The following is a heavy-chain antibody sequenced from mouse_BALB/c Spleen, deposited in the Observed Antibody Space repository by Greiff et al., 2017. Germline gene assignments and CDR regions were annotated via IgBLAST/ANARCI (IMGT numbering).Heavy chain of an antibody. CDR2: ISYSGST. Sequence: EVQLVESGPGLVKPSQSLSLTCTVTGYSITSDYAWNWIRQFPGNKLEWMGYISYSGSTSYNPSLKSRISITRDTSKNQFFLQLNSVTTEDTATYYCAREDYGRAMDYWGQGTSVTVSS. CDR3: AREDYGRAMDY. V-gene: IGHV3-2*02. CDR1: GYSITSDYA. D-gene: IGHD1-1*01. J-gene: IGHJ4*01.